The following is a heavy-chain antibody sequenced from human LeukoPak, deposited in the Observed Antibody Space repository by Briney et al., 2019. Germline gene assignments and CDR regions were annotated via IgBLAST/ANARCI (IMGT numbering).Heavy chain of an antibody. D-gene: IGHD1-26*01. Sequence: GGSLRLSCAASGFTFSTYWMSWVRQAPGKGLEWVSAISGSGGSTYYADSVKGRFTISRDNSKNTLYLQMNSLRAEDTAVYYCAKTKTWDPFYYFDYWGQGTLVTVSS. CDR2: ISGSGGST. CDR3: AKTKTWDPFYYFDY. CDR1: GFTFSTYW. J-gene: IGHJ4*02. V-gene: IGHV3-23*01.